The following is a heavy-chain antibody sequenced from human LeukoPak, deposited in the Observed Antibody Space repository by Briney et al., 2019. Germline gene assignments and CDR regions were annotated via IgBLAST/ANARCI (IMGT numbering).Heavy chain of an antibody. CDR3: ARDDVGYFDY. CDR1: GFSVSSNS. J-gene: IGHJ4*02. Sequence: GGSLRLSCAASGFSVSSNSMSWVRQAPGKGLEWVSIMYNGGSTYYADSVKGRFTISRDNAKNSLYLQMNSLRAEDTAVYYCARDDVGYFDYWGQGTLVTVSS. D-gene: IGHD1-26*01. V-gene: IGHV3-66*01. CDR2: MYNGGST.